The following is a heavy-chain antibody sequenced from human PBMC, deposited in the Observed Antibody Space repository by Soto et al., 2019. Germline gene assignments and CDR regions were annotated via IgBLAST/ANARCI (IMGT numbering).Heavy chain of an antibody. CDR1: GYTFTSYY. V-gene: IGHV1-46*01. Sequence: GASVKVSCKASGYTFTSYYMHWVRQAPGQGLEWMGIINPSGGSTSYAQKFQGRVTMTRDTSTSTVYMELSSLRSEDTTVYYCASLAADRYYYYGMDVWGQGTTVTVSS. CDR3: ASLAADRYYYYGMDV. D-gene: IGHD6-13*01. J-gene: IGHJ6*02. CDR2: INPSGGST.